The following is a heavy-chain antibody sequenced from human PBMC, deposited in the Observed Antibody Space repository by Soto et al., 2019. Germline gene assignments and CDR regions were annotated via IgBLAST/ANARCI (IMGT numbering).Heavy chain of an antibody. CDR1: GGSISSGDYY. V-gene: IGHV4-30-4*01. Sequence: SETLSLTCTVSGGSISSGDYYWSWIRQPPGKGLEWIGYIYYSGSTYYNPSLKSRVTISVDTSKNQFSLKLSSVTAADTAVYYCASLRGYSGYDSYYFDYWGQGTLVTVSS. CDR3: ASLRGYSGYDSYYFDY. J-gene: IGHJ4*02. D-gene: IGHD5-12*01. CDR2: IYYSGST.